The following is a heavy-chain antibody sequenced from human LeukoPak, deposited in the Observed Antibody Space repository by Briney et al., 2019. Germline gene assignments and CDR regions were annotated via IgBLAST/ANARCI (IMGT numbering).Heavy chain of an antibody. CDR3: ARELSSWADYYYYYGMDV. V-gene: IGHV3-48*03. CDR2: ISSSGSTI. J-gene: IGHJ6*04. CDR1: GFTFSSYE. Sequence: GGSLRLSCAASGFTFSSYEMNWVRQAPGKGLEWVSYISSSGSTIYYADSVKGRFTISRDNAKNSLCLQMNSLRAEDTAVYYCARELSSWADYYYYYGMDVWGKGTTVTVSS. D-gene: IGHD6-13*01.